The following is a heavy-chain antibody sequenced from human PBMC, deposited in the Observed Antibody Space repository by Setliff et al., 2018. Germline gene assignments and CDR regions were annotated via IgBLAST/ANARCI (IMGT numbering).Heavy chain of an antibody. CDR1: GFTFSSYA. CDR2: IKQDGSEK. Sequence: PGGSLRLSCAASGFTFSSYAMSWVRQAPGKGLEWVANIKQDGSEKYYVDSVKGRFTISRDNAKNSLYLDMSSLRSEDTAVYYCAKVLDTTGYYYFDFWGQGTLVTVSS. D-gene: IGHD3-22*01. CDR3: AKVLDTTGYYYFDF. V-gene: IGHV3-7*01. J-gene: IGHJ4*02.